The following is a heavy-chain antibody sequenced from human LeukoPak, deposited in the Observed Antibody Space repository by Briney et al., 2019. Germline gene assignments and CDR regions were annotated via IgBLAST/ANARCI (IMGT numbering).Heavy chain of an antibody. Sequence: SETLSLTCAVYGGSFSGYYWSWTRQPPGKGLEWIGEINHSGSTNYNPSLKSRVTISVDTSKNQFSLKLSSVTAADTAVYYCARTRKRPTMVRGVPTYYGMDVWGQGTTVTVSS. CDR2: INHSGST. CDR1: GGSFSGYY. J-gene: IGHJ6*02. CDR3: ARTRKRPTMVRGVPTYYGMDV. D-gene: IGHD3-10*01. V-gene: IGHV4-34*01.